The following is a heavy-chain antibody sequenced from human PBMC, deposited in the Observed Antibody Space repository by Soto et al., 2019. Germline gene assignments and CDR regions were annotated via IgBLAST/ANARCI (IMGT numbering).Heavy chain of an antibody. CDR2: IIPIFGTA. V-gene: IGHV1-69*13. D-gene: IGHD2-2*01. J-gene: IGHJ6*02. CDR3: ARGAYCSSTSCYSIGVYYYYGMDV. CDR1: GGTFSSYS. Sequence: SVKGSWKAAGGTFSSYSISWVRQAPGQGLECMGWIIPIFGTANYAQKFQGRVTITADESTSTAYMELSSLRSEDTAVYYCARGAYCSSTSCYSIGVYYYYGMDVWGRGTTVTFSS.